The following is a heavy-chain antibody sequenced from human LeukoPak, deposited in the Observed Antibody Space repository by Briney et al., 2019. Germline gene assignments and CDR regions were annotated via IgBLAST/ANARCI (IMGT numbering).Heavy chain of an antibody. D-gene: IGHD2-2*02. CDR1: GGSISSYY. J-gene: IGHJ5*02. V-gene: IGHV4-59*08. CDR2: IYYSGST. Sequence: SETLSLTCTVSGGSISSYYWSWIRQPPGKGLEWNGYIYYSGSTNYNPSLKSRVTISVDTSKNQCSLKLSSVTAADTAVYYCARIVVVPAAINPRFDPWGQGTLVTVSS. CDR3: ARIVVVPAAINPRFDP.